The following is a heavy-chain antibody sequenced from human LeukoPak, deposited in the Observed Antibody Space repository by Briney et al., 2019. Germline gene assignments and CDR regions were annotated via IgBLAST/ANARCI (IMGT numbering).Heavy chain of an antibody. Sequence: SVKVSCKASGGTFSSYAISWVRQAPGQGLEWMGRIIPILGIANYAQKFQGRVTITADKSTSTAYMELSSLRSEDTAVYYCARHPHLLGLRSPGYSRTQGGMDVWGQGTTVTVSS. J-gene: IGHJ6*02. V-gene: IGHV1-69*04. D-gene: IGHD6-13*01. CDR2: IIPILGIA. CDR1: GGTFSSYA. CDR3: ARHPHLLGLRSPGYSRTQGGMDV.